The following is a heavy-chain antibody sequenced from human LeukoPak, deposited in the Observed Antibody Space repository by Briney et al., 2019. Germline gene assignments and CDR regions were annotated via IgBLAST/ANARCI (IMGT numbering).Heavy chain of an antibody. Sequence: ESGPTLVNPTQTLTLTCTFSGFSLSTSGVGVGWIRQPPGRDLEWLGYIYYSGTTNYNPSLKGRVTISVDTSKNQFSLTLRSVTAADTAVYYCARDRSVAVGGEGHYFYGMDVWGQGTTVTVSS. J-gene: IGHJ6*02. V-gene: IGHV4-61*08. CDR1: GFSLSTSGVG. CDR3: ARDRSVAVGGEGHYFYGMDV. CDR2: IYYSGTT. D-gene: IGHD6-19*01.